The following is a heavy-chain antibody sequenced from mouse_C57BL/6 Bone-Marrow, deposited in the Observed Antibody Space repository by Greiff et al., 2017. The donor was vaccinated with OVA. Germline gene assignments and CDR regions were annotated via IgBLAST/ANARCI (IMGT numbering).Heavy chain of an antibody. CDR1: GYTFTEYT. CDR3: ARHEERYYYGSSYTRFYYFDY. J-gene: IGHJ2*01. CDR2: FYPGSGSI. D-gene: IGHD1-1*01. V-gene: IGHV1-62-2*01. Sequence: VQLQQSGAELVKPGASVKLSCKASGYTFTEYTIHWVKQRSGQGLEWIGWFYPGSGSIKYNEKFKDKATLTADKSSSTVYMELSRLTSEDSAVYFCARHEERYYYGSSYTRFYYFDYWGQGTTLTVSS.